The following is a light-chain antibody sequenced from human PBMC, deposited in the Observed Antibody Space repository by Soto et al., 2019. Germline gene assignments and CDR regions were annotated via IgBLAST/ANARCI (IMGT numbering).Light chain of an antibody. J-gene: IGKJ4*01. CDR2: AAS. V-gene: IGKV1-27*01. Sequence: DIQMTQSPASLSASVGDRVTITCRASQGISNYLAWYQQKPGKVPKLLICAASTWQSEVPSRFSGSGSGTEFTLTISSLQPEDVATYYCQKYNNAPLTFGGGTKVEIK. CDR1: QGISNY. CDR3: QKYNNAPLT.